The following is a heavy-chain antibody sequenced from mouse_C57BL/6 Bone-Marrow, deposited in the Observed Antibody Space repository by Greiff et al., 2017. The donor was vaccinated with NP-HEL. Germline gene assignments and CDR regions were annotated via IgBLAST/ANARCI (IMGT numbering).Heavy chain of an antibody. D-gene: IGHD2-1*01. CDR1: GFTFSDYG. V-gene: IGHV5-15*01. CDR3: ARHHYGNYFDY. Sequence: DVMLVESGGGLVQPGGSLKLSCAASGFTFSDYGMAWVRQAPRKGPEWVAFISNLAYSIYYADTVTGRFTISRENAKNTLYLEMSSLRSEDTAMYYCARHHYGNYFDYWGQGTTLTVSS. J-gene: IGHJ2*01. CDR2: ISNLAYSI.